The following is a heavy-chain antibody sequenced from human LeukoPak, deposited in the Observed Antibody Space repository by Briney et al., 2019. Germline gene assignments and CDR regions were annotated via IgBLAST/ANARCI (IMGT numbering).Heavy chain of an antibody. CDR3: ARDMGSSWYLDIFDY. CDR1: GYTFTSYY. J-gene: IGHJ4*02. Sequence: ASVTVSCTASGYTFTSYYMHWVRQAPGQGLEWMGIINPSGGSTSYAQKFQGRVTMTRDMSTSTVYMELSSLRSEDTAVYYCARDMGSSWYLDIFDYWGQGTLVTVSS. CDR2: INPSGGST. D-gene: IGHD6-13*01. V-gene: IGHV1-46*01.